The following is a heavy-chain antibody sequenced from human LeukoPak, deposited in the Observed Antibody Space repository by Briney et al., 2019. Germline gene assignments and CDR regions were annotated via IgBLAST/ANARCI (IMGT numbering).Heavy chain of an antibody. J-gene: IGHJ3*02. CDR3: ARPVVAATTPDTFDI. CDR1: GFTFSTYW. V-gene: IGHV3-74*01. CDR2: INSDGSST. Sequence: GGSLRLSCAASGFTFSTYWMHWVRQAPGKGLVWVSRINSDGSSTGYADSVKGRFTISRDNAKNSLYLQMNSLRAEDTAVYYCARPVVAATTPDTFDIWGQGTMVTVSS. D-gene: IGHD2-15*01.